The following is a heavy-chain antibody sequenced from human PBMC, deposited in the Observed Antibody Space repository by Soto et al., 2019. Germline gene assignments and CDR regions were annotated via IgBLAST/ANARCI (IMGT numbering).Heavy chain of an antibody. V-gene: IGHV3-48*01. CDR1: GFTFSSYS. Sequence: PGVSLGLSCAASGFTFSSYSMNWVRQAPGKGLEWVSYISSSSSTIYYADSVKGRFTISRDNAKNSLYLQMNSLRAEDTAVYYCAKGGRAYCGGDCRYYFDYWGQGTLVTVSS. J-gene: IGHJ4*02. CDR2: ISSSSSTI. CDR3: AKGGRAYCGGDCRYYFDY. D-gene: IGHD2-21*02.